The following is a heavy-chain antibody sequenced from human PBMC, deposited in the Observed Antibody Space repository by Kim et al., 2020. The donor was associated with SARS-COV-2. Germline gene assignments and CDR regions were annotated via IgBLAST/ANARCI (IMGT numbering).Heavy chain of an antibody. CDR1: GYTFTSYG. V-gene: IGHV1-18*04. D-gene: IGHD3-22*01. CDR2: ISAYNGNT. Sequence: ASVKVSCKASGYTFTSYGISWVRQAPGQGLEWMGWISAYNGNTNYAQKLQGRVTMTTDTSTSTAYMELRSLRSDDTAVYYCARDRDDSSGYYSLDAFDIWGQGTMVTVSS. J-gene: IGHJ3*02. CDR3: ARDRDDSSGYYSLDAFDI.